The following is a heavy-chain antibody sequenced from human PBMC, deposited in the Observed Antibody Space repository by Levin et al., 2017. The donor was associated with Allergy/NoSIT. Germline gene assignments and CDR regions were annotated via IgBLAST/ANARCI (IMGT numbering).Heavy chain of an antibody. D-gene: IGHD3-16*02. V-gene: IGHV3-30-3*01. Sequence: GGSLRLSCAASGFTFSSYAMHWVRQAPGKGLEWVAVISYDGSNKYYADSVKGRFTISRDNSKNTLYLQMNSLRAEDTAVYYCARSLMPLSSGKPTGFDYWGQGTLVTVSS. CDR1: GFTFSSYA. CDR2: ISYDGSNK. CDR3: ARSLMPLSSGKPTGFDY. J-gene: IGHJ4*02.